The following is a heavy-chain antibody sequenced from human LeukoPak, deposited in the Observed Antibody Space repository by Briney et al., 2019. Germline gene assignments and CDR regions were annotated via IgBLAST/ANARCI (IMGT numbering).Heavy chain of an antibody. D-gene: IGHD2-21*02. CDR2: IYHSGST. CDR3: ARLPNCGGDCYSQDAFDI. CDR1: GGSISSGGYS. J-gene: IGHJ3*02. Sequence: SQTLSLTCAVSGGSISSGGYSWSWIRQPPGKGLEWIGYIYHSGSTYYNPSLKSRVTISVDRSKNQFSLKLSSVTAADTAVYYCARLPNCGGDCYSQDAFDIWGQGTMVTVSS. V-gene: IGHV4-30-2*01.